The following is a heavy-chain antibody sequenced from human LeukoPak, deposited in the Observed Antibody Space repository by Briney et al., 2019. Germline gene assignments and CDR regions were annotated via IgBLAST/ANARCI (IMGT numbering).Heavy chain of an antibody. Sequence: ASVKVSCKASGYTFTSYGISWVRQAPGQGLEWMGWISVYNGNINYAQRLQGRITMTTDTSTSTAYMELRSLRSDDTAMYYCARVDSSGWSAFDYWGQGTLVTVSS. J-gene: IGHJ4*02. CDR2: ISVYNGNI. V-gene: IGHV1-18*01. D-gene: IGHD6-19*01. CDR3: ARVDSSGWSAFDY. CDR1: GYTFTSYG.